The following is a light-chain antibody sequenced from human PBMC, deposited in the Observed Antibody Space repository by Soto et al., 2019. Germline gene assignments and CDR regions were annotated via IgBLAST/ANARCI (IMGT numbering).Light chain of an antibody. Sequence: IVRTQSPVALSVSPGASFTLSCRASQNLGNNLAWYQQKPGQAPRLIIYYASTWTTDLPSRFRGSGSETRFTRSLSSLHSEDFGVYYCQHYYNWPLTFGAGTEVESK. V-gene: IGKV3-15*01. J-gene: IGKJ4*01. CDR3: QHYYNWPLT. CDR2: YAS. CDR1: QNLGNN.